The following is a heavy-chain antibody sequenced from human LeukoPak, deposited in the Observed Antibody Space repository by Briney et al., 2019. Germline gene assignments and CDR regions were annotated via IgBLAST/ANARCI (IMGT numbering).Heavy chain of an antibody. CDR3: ARDRARWAVAGTLSWGY. CDR2: INPNSGGT. V-gene: IGHV1-2*02. J-gene: IGHJ4*02. D-gene: IGHD6-19*01. CDR1: GYTFTGYY. Sequence: VASVKVSCKASGYTFTGYYMHWVRQAPGQGLEWMGWINPNSGGTNYAQKFQGRVTMTRDTSISTAYMELSRLRSDDTAVYYCARDRARWAVAGTLSWGYWGQGTLVTVSS.